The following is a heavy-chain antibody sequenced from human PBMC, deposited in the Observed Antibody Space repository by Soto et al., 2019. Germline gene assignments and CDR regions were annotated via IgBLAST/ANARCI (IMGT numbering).Heavy chain of an antibody. CDR3: TTEGIAAPGDDYYYYGMDV. D-gene: IGHD6-13*01. CDR1: AFTLSKAW. J-gene: IGHJ6*02. CDR2: IKRKIDGGTT. Sequence: GSLRLYCPASAFTLSKAWMSLVRQAPGKGLEWVGRIKRKIDGGTTDYAAPVKGRFTISRDDSKNTLYLQMNSLKTEDTAVYYCTTEGIAAPGDDYYYYGMDVWGQGT. V-gene: IGHV3-15*01.